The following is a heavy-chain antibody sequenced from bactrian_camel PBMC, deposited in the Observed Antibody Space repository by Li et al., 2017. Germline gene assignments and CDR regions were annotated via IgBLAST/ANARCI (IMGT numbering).Heavy chain of an antibody. CDR2: IYLGSAT. CDR3: AKGLSGGDWYFADF. V-gene: IGHV3S55*01. Sequence: HVQLVESGGGSVQAGGSLRLSCAASGWTYGWLCMGWFRQAPGKEREAVAHIYLGSATHYDDSVKGRFTISEDNAKDALYLQLNSLKTEDTAMYYCAKGLSGGDWYFADFRGQGTQVTVS. D-gene: IGHD2*01. CDR1: GWTYGWLC. J-gene: IGHJ4*01.